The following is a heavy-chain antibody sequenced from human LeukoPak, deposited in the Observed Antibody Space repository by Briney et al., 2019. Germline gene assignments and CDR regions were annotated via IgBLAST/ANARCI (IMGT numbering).Heavy chain of an antibody. J-gene: IGHJ4*02. Sequence: PGGSLRLSCAVSGFTFDDYDMSWVRQAPGKGLEWVSGINWNGGSTGYADSVKGRFTISRDNAKNSLYLQMNSLRAEDTALYYCARDGLVDTPMGAGYWGQGTLVTVSS. CDR2: INWNGGST. CDR1: GFTFDDYD. CDR3: ARDGLVDTPMGAGY. D-gene: IGHD5-18*01. V-gene: IGHV3-20*04.